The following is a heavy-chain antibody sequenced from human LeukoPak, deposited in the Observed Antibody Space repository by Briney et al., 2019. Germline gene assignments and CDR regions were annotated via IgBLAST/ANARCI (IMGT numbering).Heavy chain of an antibody. CDR2: IIPIFGTA. Sequence: SVKVSCKASGGTFSSYAISWVRQAPGQRLEWMGGIIPIFGTANYAQKFQGRVTITADESTSTAYMELSSLRSEDTAVYYCARVVGYCSRTSCFTYYYYYMDVWGKGTTVTVSS. CDR3: ARVVGYCSRTSCFTYYYYYMDV. J-gene: IGHJ6*03. V-gene: IGHV1-69*13. CDR1: GGTFSSYA. D-gene: IGHD2-2*02.